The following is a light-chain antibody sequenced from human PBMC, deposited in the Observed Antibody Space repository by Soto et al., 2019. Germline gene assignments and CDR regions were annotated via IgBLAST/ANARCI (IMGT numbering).Light chain of an antibody. Sequence: EIVLTQSPGTLSLSPGERATLSCRASQSVSSSYLAWYQQKPGQAPRLLIYGASSRATGIPDRFSGSGSRTDFTLTISRLEPEDFAVYYCQQYGSSPASFGQGTKVDNK. CDR2: GAS. CDR3: QQYGSSPAS. J-gene: IGKJ1*01. V-gene: IGKV3-20*01. CDR1: QSVSSSY.